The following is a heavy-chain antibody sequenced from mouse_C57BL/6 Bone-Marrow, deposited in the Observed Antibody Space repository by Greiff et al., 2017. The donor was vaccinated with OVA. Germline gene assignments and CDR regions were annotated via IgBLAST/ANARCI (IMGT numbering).Heavy chain of an antibody. CDR3: ARMDYYSNPYYFDY. V-gene: IGHV2-2*01. Sequence: QVQLQQSEPGLVQPSQSLSITCTVSGFSLTSYGVHWVRQSPGKGLEWLGVIWSGGSTDYNAAFISRLSISKDNSKSQVFFKMNSLQADDTAIYYCARMDYYSNPYYFDYWGQGTTLTVSS. CDR1: GFSLTSYG. CDR2: IWSGGST. D-gene: IGHD2-5*01. J-gene: IGHJ2*01.